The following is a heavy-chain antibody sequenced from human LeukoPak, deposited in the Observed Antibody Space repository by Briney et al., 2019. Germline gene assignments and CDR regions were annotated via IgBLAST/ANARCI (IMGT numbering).Heavy chain of an antibody. V-gene: IGHV3-11*01. CDR3: ARALRVTMIRGAAFRASSDFDP. J-gene: IGHJ5*02. CDR1: GFTFSDYY. D-gene: IGHD3-10*01. Sequence: PGGSLRLSCAASGFTFSDYYMSWIRQAPGKGLEWVSYISSSGSTIYYADSVKGRFTISRDNAKNSLYLQMNSLRAEDTAVYYCARALRVTMIRGAAFRASSDFDPWGQGTLVTVSS. CDR2: ISSSGSTI.